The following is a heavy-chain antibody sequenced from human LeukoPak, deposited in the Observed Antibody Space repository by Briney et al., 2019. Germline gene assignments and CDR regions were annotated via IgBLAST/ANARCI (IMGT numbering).Heavy chain of an antibody. D-gene: IGHD3-10*01. V-gene: IGHV3-21*01. CDR3: ARDASVAAKLWFGQL. CDR2: ISSSSSYI. J-gene: IGHJ4*02. Sequence: GGSLRLSCAASGFTFSSYSMNWVRQAPGKGLEWVSSISSSSSYICYADSVKGRFTISRDNAKNSLYLQMNSLRAEDTAVHYCARDASVAAKLWFGQLWGQGTLVTVSS. CDR1: GFTFSSYS.